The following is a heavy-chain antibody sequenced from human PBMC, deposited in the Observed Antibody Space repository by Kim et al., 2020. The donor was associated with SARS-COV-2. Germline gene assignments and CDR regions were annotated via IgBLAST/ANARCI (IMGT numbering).Heavy chain of an antibody. J-gene: IGHJ6*02. CDR1: GFSLSTSKMC. CDR2: IDWDDVK. V-gene: IGHV2-70*11. Sequence: SGPTLVNPTQTLTLTCIFSGFSLSTSKMCVSWIRQPPGKALEWLARIDWDDVKYYSTSLTTRLTISKDTSKNQVGLTLTNMGPVDTGTYSCARTPHDGYRGYGMGVWGPGTPVTVSS. CDR3: ARTPHDGYRGYGMGV. D-gene: IGHD5-12*01.